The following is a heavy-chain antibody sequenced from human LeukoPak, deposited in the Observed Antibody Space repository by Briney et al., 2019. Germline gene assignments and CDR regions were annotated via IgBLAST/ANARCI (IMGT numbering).Heavy chain of an antibody. CDR3: AKDRPGDYSTYWYFDL. CDR1: GFTFGTSP. D-gene: IGHD4-11*01. J-gene: IGHJ2*01. Sequence: GGSLRLSCAASGFTFGTSPMTWVRQAPGKGLEWVSGISESGSSTDYADSVKGRFTISRDNSKNTLYLQMDSLRAEDTAIYHCAKDRPGDYSTYWYFDLWGRGTLVTVSS. CDR2: ISESGSST. V-gene: IGHV3-23*01.